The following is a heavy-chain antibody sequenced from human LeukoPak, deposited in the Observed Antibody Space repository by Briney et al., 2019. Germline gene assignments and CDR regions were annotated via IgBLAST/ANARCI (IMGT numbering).Heavy chain of an antibody. CDR3: ARALNDAFDI. CDR1: GFTFSNYN. J-gene: IGHJ3*02. CDR2: IIISTGYI. V-gene: IGHV3-21*01. Sequence: GGSLRLSCAASGFTFSNYNMNWVRQAPGKGLEWVSSIIISTGYIYYADSVKGRFTISRDNAKSSLYLQVNSLRAEDTAVYYCARALNDAFDIWGQGTMVTVSS.